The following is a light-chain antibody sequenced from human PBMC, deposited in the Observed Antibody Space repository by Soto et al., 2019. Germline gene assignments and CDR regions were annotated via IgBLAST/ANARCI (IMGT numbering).Light chain of an antibody. Sequence: QPVLTQPPSASGTPGQRVTISCSGSSSNIGSNTVNWYQQLPGTAPKLLIYSNNQRPSGVPDRFSGSKSGTSASLAISGLEYEDEADYYCAAWDDSLNGWVLGGGTKLTV. CDR1: SSNIGSNT. CDR2: SNN. CDR3: AAWDDSLNGWV. V-gene: IGLV1-44*01. J-gene: IGLJ3*02.